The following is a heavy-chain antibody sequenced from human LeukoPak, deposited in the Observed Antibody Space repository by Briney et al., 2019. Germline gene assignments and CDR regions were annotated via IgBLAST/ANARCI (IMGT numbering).Heavy chain of an antibody. D-gene: IGHD2/OR15-2a*01. V-gene: IGHV4-59*01. CDR1: GGSISPYY. CDR3: AKHLSNAFYDMIWFDP. Sequence: SETLSLTCAVSGGSISPYYWSRIRQPPGKRLEWIGYIYYSGTTKYNPSLKSRVTISLDTSRSQFSLSLRSVTAADTAVYYCAKHLSNAFYDMIWFDPWGQGTLVTVSS. J-gene: IGHJ5*02. CDR2: IYYSGTT.